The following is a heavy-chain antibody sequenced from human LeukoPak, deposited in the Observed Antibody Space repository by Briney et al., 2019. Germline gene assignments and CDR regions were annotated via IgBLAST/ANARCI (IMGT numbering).Heavy chain of an antibody. CDR3: AKDSWEVGATSEIDY. CDR1: GFTFSNYG. Sequence: GGSLTLSCAASGFTFSNYGMHWVRQAPGKGREWLSFIRYDGSDKYCANSVKGRFTISRDNSKKKVYLQMNSLRVEDTAMYYCAKDSWEVGATSEIDYWGQGTLVTVSS. V-gene: IGHV3-30*02. J-gene: IGHJ4*02. D-gene: IGHD1-26*01. CDR2: IRYDGSDK.